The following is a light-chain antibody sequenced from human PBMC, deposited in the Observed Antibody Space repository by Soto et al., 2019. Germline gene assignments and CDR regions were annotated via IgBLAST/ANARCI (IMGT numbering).Light chain of an antibody. J-gene: IGKJ1*01. CDR3: QQYGSSLWT. CDR1: QSFTSNY. V-gene: IGKV3-20*01. Sequence: EIVLTQSPGTLSLSPGERATLSCRASQSFTSNYLAWYQQKPGQAPRLLIYSASSRAAGIPDRFSGSGSGKDFSLTISRLEPEDFALYYCQQYGSSLWTFGQGTKVEV. CDR2: SAS.